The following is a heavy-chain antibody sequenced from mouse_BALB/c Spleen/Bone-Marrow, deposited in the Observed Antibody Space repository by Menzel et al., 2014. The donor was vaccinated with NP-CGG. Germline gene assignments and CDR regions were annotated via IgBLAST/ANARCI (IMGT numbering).Heavy chain of an antibody. V-gene: IGHV14-4*02. Sequence: EVHLVESGAELVRSGASVKLSCTASGFNIKDYYMHWVKQRPEQGLEWIGWIDPENGDTEYAAKFQGKATMTADTSSNTAYLQLSSLTSEDTAVYYCNGGYYEAWFAYWGQGTLVTVSA. D-gene: IGHD2-3*01. CDR3: NGGYYEAWFAY. CDR1: GFNIKDYY. J-gene: IGHJ3*01. CDR2: IDPENGDT.